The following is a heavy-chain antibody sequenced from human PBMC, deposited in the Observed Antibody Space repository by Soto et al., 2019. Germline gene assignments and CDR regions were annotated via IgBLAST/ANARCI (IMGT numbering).Heavy chain of an antibody. CDR2: TYYSGST. Sequence: PSETLSLTCTVTGDSINNRRYYWGWIRQPPGKGIERIGSTYYSGSTYNNPSLKSRVSMSVYTSKNQFSLKLRSVTAADTALYYCARQRSSVVTQAYFDSWGQGSLVTVSS. CDR3: ARQRSSVVTQAYFDS. CDR1: GDSINNRRYY. J-gene: IGHJ4*02. V-gene: IGHV4-39*01. D-gene: IGHD2-21*02.